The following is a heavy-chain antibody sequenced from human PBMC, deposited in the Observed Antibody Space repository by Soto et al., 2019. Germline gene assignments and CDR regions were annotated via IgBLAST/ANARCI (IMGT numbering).Heavy chain of an antibody. Sequence: SETLSLPCTVSGASIRGFYWSWIRKSAGKGLEWIGRIYATGTTDYNPSLKSRVMMSVDTSKKQFSLKLRSVTAADTAVYYCVRDGTKTLRDWFDPWGQGISVTV. CDR1: GASIRGFY. J-gene: IGHJ5*02. CDR3: VRDGTKTLRDWFDP. V-gene: IGHV4-4*07. CDR2: IYATGTT. D-gene: IGHD1-1*01.